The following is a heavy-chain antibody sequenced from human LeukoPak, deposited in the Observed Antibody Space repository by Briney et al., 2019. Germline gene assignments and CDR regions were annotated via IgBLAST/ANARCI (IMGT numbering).Heavy chain of an antibody. CDR3: ARGRTSLL. Sequence: SATLSLTWTVSGGSISNYYWSWIRPPAGKGLEWIGRIFTSGSTNYTPTLKCRVTMSVDTSKNQFSLKLSSVTAADTAVYYCARGRTSLLCGGGTLVTVSS. CDR2: IFTSGST. CDR1: GGSISNYY. V-gene: IGHV4-4*07. J-gene: IGHJ2*01. D-gene: IGHD2-2*01.